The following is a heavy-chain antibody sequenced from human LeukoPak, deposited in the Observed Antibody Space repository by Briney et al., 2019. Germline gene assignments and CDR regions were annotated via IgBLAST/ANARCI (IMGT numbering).Heavy chain of an antibody. CDR3: ARLRRRDGYRIIDY. D-gene: IGHD5-24*01. Sequence: GGSLKISCKGSGYSFTSYWMGWVRQMPGKGLEWMGIIYPGDSDTRYSPSFQGQVTISADKSISTAYLQWSSLKASDTAMYYCARLRRRDGYRIIDYWGQGTLVTVSS. J-gene: IGHJ4*02. CDR1: GYSFTSYW. V-gene: IGHV5-51*01. CDR2: IYPGDSDT.